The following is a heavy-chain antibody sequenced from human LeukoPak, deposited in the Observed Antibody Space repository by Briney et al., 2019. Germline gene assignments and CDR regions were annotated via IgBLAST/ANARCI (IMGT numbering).Heavy chain of an antibody. D-gene: IGHD3-3*01. CDR1: GGSISSYY. CDR2: VYYSVST. CDR3: ERQESGPYHYMDV. Sequence: KPSETLSLTCSVSGGSISSYYWTWIRQAPGKGLEWIGYVYYSVSTNYNPSLKSRVSISQDTSKNQVSLKLSSVTAADTAVYYCERQESGPYHYMDVWGKGTTVTVSS. J-gene: IGHJ6*03. V-gene: IGHV4-59*08.